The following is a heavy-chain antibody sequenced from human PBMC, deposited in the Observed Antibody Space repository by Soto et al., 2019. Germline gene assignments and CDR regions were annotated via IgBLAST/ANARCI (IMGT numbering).Heavy chain of an antibody. V-gene: IGHV3-30*03. Sequence: QVQLVESGGGVVQPGRSLRLSCAASGFTFSSYGMHWVRQAPGKGLEWVAVISYDGSNKYYADSVKGRFTISRDNSKNTLYLQMNSLRAEDTAVYYCERDFIVVVTYDAFDIWGQGTMVTVSS. D-gene: IGHD3-22*01. CDR2: ISYDGSNK. CDR1: GFTFSSYG. J-gene: IGHJ3*02. CDR3: ERDFIVVVTYDAFDI.